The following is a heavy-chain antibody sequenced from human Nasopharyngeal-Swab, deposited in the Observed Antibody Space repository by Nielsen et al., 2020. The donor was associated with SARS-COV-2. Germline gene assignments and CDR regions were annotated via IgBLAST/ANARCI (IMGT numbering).Heavy chain of an antibody. CDR3: ASRGSSSGAFDY. CDR2: INPNSGGT. V-gene: IGHV1-2*06. J-gene: IGHJ4*02. D-gene: IGHD6-6*01. Sequence: WVRQAPGQGLEWMGRINPNSGGTNYAQKFQGRVTMTRDTSISTAYMELSRLRSDDTAVYYCASRGSSSGAFDYWGQGTLVTVSS.